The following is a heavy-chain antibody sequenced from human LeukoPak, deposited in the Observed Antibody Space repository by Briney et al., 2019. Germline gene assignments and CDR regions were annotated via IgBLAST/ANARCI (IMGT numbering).Heavy chain of an antibody. D-gene: IGHD3-22*01. Sequence: GASVKVSCKASGYTFTSYYMHWVRQAPGQGLEWMGIINPSGGSTSYAQKFQGRVTMTRDMSTSTVYMELSSLRSEDTAVYYCARAEHYYYDTSAYHTVIPREFDPWGQGTMVTVSS. V-gene: IGHV1-46*01. CDR3: ARAEHYYYDTSAYHTVIPREFDP. J-gene: IGHJ5*02. CDR2: INPSGGST. CDR1: GYTFTSYY.